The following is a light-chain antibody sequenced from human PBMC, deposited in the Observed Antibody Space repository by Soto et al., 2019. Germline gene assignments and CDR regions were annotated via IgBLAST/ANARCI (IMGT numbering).Light chain of an antibody. V-gene: IGKV1-33*01. CDR3: QQYDNLPFA. J-gene: IGKJ3*01. CDR1: RDISKY. CDR2: EAS. Sequence: DIQMTQSPSSLSASVGARVSITCQASRDISKYLNWYQQRPGKPPKLLIYEASNLETGVPSRFSGSGFRTQFTFIISSLQPEDVATYYCQQYDNLPFAFGPGTKVALK.